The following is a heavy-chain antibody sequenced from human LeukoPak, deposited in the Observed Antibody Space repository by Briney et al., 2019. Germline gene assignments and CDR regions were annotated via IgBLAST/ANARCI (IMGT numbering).Heavy chain of an antibody. D-gene: IGHD2-2*01. CDR3: ARVFLVPAAYFDY. J-gene: IGHJ4*02. CDR1: GGSISSGGYY. Sequence: SQTLSLTCTVSGGSISSGGYYWSWIRQPPGKGLEWIGYIYHSGSTYYNPSLKSRVTISVDRSKNQFSLKLSSVTAADTAVYYCARVFLVPAAYFDYWGQGTLVTVSS. V-gene: IGHV4-30-2*01. CDR2: IYHSGST.